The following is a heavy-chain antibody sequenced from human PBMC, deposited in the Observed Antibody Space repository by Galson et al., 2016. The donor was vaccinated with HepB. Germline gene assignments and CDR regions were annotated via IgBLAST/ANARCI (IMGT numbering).Heavy chain of an antibody. CDR2: IWYDGSNK. D-gene: IGHD5-12*01. CDR1: GFTFSTYG. V-gene: IGHV3-33*01. Sequence: SLRLSCAASGFTFSTYGMHWVRQAPGKGLEWVAVIWYDGSNKYYADSVRGRFTISRDNSKNTLYLQMNSLRAEDTAVYYCASEAPILAPTLYYWGQGTLVIVSS. CDR3: ASEAPILAPTLYY. J-gene: IGHJ4*02.